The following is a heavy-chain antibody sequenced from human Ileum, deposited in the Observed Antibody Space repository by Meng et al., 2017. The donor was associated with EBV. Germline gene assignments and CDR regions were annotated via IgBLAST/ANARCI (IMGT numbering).Heavy chain of an antibody. CDR2: IYYSGTT. J-gene: IGHJ4*02. CDR3: ARNSESGSYIDY. Sequence: QVQLQESGPGLVKPSDPLSLTCAVSGYSISTTNWWGWIRQPPGKGLEWIGHIYYSGTTYNNPSLKSRVTMSIDPSKNQFSLKLSSVTAADTAVYYCARNSESGSYIDYWGLGTLVTVSS. V-gene: IGHV4-28*01. CDR1: GYSISTTNW. D-gene: IGHD1-26*01.